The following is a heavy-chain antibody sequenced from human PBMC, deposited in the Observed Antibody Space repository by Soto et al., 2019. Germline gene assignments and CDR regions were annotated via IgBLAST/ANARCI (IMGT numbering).Heavy chain of an antibody. Sequence: GVSLRLSFAASGFTFSSYGMHWVRQAQGKGLEWVAVIWYDGSNKYYADSVKGRFTISRDNSKNTLYLQMNSLRAEDTAVYYCARGQQWLGADDAFDIWGQGTMVTVSS. CDR3: ARGQQWLGADDAFDI. CDR1: GFTFSSYG. D-gene: IGHD6-19*01. CDR2: IWYDGSNK. J-gene: IGHJ3*02. V-gene: IGHV3-33*01.